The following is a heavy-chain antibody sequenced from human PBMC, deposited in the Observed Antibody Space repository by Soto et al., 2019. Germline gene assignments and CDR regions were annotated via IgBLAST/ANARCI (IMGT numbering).Heavy chain of an antibody. CDR2: VGGSGDST. CDR1: GFTFRNYA. CDR3: ATSPLGYCSVVSCYPPRYVDC. D-gene: IGHD2-15*01. Sequence: EVQLLDSGGGLVQPGGSLILSCAASGFTFRNYAMSWVRQAPGKGLEWVSGVGGSGDSTYYADSVKGRFTISRDNSKDTLYLQMNSLRAEDTAVYYCATSPLGYCSVVSCYPPRYVDCLCQGTPVTVS. V-gene: IGHV3-23*01. J-gene: IGHJ4*02.